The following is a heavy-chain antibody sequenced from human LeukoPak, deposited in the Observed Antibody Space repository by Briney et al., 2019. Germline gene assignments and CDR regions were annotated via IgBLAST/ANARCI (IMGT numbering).Heavy chain of an antibody. Sequence: GGSLRLSCAASGFTFSSYSMNWVRQAPGKGVEWVSSISSSSSYIYYAASVKGRFTISRDNAKNSLYLQMNSLRAEDTAVYYCARALTIFIPDYWGQGTLVTVSS. J-gene: IGHJ4*02. CDR3: ARALTIFIPDY. CDR2: ISSSSSYI. D-gene: IGHD3-9*01. CDR1: GFTFSSYS. V-gene: IGHV3-21*01.